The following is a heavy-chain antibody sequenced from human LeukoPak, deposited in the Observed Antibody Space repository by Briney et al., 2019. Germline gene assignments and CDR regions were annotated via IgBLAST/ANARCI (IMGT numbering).Heavy chain of an antibody. D-gene: IGHD3-22*01. CDR2: INPNSGGT. CDR1: GYTFTVYY. Sequence: GASVKVSCKTSGYTFTVYYMHWVRQAPGQGLEWMGWINPNSGGTNYPLKFQGRVTMTRDTSISTAYMELSRLTSDDTAVYYCVPSNDYYYYFDYWGQGTLVTVSS. V-gene: IGHV1-2*02. J-gene: IGHJ4*02. CDR3: VPSNDYYYYFDY.